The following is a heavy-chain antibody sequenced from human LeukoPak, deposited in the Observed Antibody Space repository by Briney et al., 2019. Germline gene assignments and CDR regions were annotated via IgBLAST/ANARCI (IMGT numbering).Heavy chain of an antibody. CDR3: AKSDTSNFGGFDY. J-gene: IGHJ4*02. D-gene: IGHD3-10*01. CDR1: GFTFSSYW. CDR2: IHPSGGST. Sequence: PGGSLRLACAASGFTFSSYWMHWVRRGPGKGLEWVSAIHPSGGSTFYADSVKGRFTISRDNFRNTLYLQMNSLRAEDTALYYCAKSDTSNFGGFDYWGQGTLVTVSP. V-gene: IGHV3-23*01.